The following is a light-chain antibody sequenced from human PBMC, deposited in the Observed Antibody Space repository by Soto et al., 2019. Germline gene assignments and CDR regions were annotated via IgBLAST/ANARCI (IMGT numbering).Light chain of an antibody. CDR2: GAS. V-gene: IGKV3-20*01. CDR3: PQDCMRHTSST. Sequence: IVLTQSPGTLSLSPGERATLSCRASQRVSSGYLAWYQQKPGQAPRLLIYGASNRATDIPDRFSGRGSGTAVTLTISRLEPDDVAVYYCPQDCMRHTSSTFGQGTR. CDR1: QRVSSGY. J-gene: IGKJ5*01.